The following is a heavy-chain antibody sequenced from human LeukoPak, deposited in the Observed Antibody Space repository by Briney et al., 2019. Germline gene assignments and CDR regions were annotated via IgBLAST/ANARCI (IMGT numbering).Heavy chain of an antibody. V-gene: IGHV3-48*03. CDR1: GFNIAAYE. J-gene: IGHJ6*02. Sequence: PGGSLRLSCVASGFNIAAYEMSWVRQAPGRGLEWISYISNSATVTYYADSVRGRFTLSRDDAKNSLYLEMNSLRAEDTAVYYCARDIAVAGTAGYYYYGMDVWGQGTTVTVSS. CDR3: ARDIAVAGTAGYYYYGMDV. CDR2: ISNSATVT. D-gene: IGHD6-19*01.